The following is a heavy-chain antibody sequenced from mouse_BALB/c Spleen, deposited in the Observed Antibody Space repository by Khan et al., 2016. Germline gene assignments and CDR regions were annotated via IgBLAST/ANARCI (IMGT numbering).Heavy chain of an antibody. CDR3: ARGGFRGWFAY. V-gene: IGHV5-4*02. Sequence: EVELVESGGGLVKPGGSLKLSCAASGFTFSDYYMYWVRQTPGKRLEWVATISDGGSYTYYPDSVKGRFTISRDNAKNNLYLQMSSLKSEDTAMYYSARGGFRGWFAYWGQGTLVTVSA. CDR1: GFTFSDYY. J-gene: IGHJ3*01. CDR2: ISDGGSYT.